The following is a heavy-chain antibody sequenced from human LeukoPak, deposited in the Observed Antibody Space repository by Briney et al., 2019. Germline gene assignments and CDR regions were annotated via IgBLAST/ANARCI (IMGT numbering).Heavy chain of an antibody. CDR2: INHSGST. V-gene: IGHV4-34*01. CDR1: GGSFSGYY. Sequence: SETLSLTCAVYGGSFSGYYWSWIRQPPGKGQEWIGEINHSGSTNYNPSLKSRVTISVDTSKNQFSLKLSSVTAADTAVYYCAGFRGGLGYYYYYYGMDVWGQGTTVTVSS. D-gene: IGHD3-10*01. J-gene: IGHJ6*02. CDR3: AGFRGGLGYYYYYYGMDV.